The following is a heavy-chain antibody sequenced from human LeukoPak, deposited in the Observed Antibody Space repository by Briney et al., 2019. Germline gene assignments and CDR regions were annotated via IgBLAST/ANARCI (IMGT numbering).Heavy chain of an antibody. Sequence: GGSLRLSCAASGFTFDDFGMSWVRQTPGKGLERVAGINWSGISTGYADSVKGRFTVSRDNAKNSLHLQMNSLRVDDTALYYCARERTYYYDSNPDYFDYWGQGTLVTVSS. V-gene: IGHV3-20*04. CDR3: ARERTYYYDSNPDYFDY. CDR2: INWSGIST. CDR1: GFTFDDFG. D-gene: IGHD3-22*01. J-gene: IGHJ4*02.